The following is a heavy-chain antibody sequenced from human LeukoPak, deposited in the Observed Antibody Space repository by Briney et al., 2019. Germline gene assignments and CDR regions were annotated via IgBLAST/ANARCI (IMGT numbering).Heavy chain of an antibody. CDR3: AKGYGY. CDR2: ISYDGSNK. J-gene: IGHJ4*02. D-gene: IGHD3-16*01. V-gene: IGHV3-30*18. CDR1: GFPFSSYG. Sequence: GGSLRLSCAASGFPFSSYGMHWVRQAPGKGLEWVAVISYDGSNKYYADSVKGRFTISRDNSKNTLYLQMNSLRAEDTAVYYCAKGYGYWGQGTLVTVSS.